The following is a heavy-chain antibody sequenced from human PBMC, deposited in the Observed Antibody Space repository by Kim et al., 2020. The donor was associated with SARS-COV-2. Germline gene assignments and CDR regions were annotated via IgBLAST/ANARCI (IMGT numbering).Heavy chain of an antibody. D-gene: IGHD3-10*01. CDR3: AKEGDGSGSYYIDPLSWFDP. V-gene: IGHV3-30*02. J-gene: IGHJ5*02. Sequence: RFHISRDNSKNTLYLQMNSLRAEDTAVYYCAKEGDGSGSYYIDPLSWFDPWGQGTLVTVSS.